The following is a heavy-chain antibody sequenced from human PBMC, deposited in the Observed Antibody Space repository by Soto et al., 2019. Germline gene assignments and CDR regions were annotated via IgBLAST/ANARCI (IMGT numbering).Heavy chain of an antibody. V-gene: IGHV3-21*01. CDR2: ISDIGTYI. Sequence: VQLAESGGGLVKPGGSLRLSCVASGFTLSDHSMNWVRLAPGKGLEWVSSISDIGTYIFYADSVKGRFTISRDNTKNSLYLQMDRLGAEDTALYYCARDLVEGALNGFDVWGQGTMVTVSS. J-gene: IGHJ3*01. CDR3: ARDLVEGALNGFDV. D-gene: IGHD3-16*01. CDR1: GFTLSDHS.